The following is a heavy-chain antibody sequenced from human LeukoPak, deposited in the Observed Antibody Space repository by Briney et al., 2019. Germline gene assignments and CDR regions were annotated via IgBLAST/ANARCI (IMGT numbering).Heavy chain of an antibody. D-gene: IGHD1-1*01. CDR3: ARGGSNDPFYYYYMDV. CDR2: ISTYSGDT. J-gene: IGHJ6*03. CDR1: GYTFSSYA. V-gene: IGHV1-18*01. Sequence: ASAKVSCKVSGYTFSSYAISWVRQAPGQGLEWMGWISTYSGDTNYAQKLQGRVTMTTDTSTTTAYMELRSLRSDDTAVYYCARGGSNDPFYYYYMDVWGKGTTVTVSS.